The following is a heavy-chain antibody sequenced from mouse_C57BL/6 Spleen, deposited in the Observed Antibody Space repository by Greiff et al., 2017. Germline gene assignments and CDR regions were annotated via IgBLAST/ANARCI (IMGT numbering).Heavy chain of an antibody. CDR1: GFTFSDFY. CDR3: ARDAPYYYGSSYGYFDV. D-gene: IGHD1-1*01. V-gene: IGHV7-1*01. CDR2: SRNKANDYTT. J-gene: IGHJ1*03. Sequence: DVMLVDSGGGLVQSGRSLRLSCATSGFTFSDFYMEWVRQAPGKGLEWIAASRNKANDYTTEYSASVKGRFIVSRDTSQSILYLQMNALRAEDTAIYYCARDAPYYYGSSYGYFDVWGTGTTVTVSS.